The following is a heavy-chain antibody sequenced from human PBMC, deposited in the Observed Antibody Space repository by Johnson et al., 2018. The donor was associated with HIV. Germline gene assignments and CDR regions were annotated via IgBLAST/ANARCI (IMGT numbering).Heavy chain of an antibody. J-gene: IGHJ3*02. Sequence: EVQLMESGGGVERPGGSLRLSCAASGFTVSSNYMSWVRQAPGKGLEWVSVIYSGGSTYYADSVKGRFTISRDNAKNSLYLQMNSLRAEDTAVYYCARDPAGHRDDAFDIWGQGTMVTVSS. CDR1: GFTVSSNY. CDR3: ARDPAGHRDDAFDI. V-gene: IGHV3-53*01. CDR2: IYSGGST.